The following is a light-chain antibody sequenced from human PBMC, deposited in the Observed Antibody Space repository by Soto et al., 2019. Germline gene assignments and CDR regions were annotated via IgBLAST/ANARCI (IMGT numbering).Light chain of an antibody. CDR2: KAS. CDR3: QHYNSYSEA. Sequence: DIQMTQSPSTLSVSVGDGVTITFRASQTISSWLAWYQQKPGKAPKLLIYKASTLKSGVPSRFSGSGSGTEFTLTISSLQPDDFATYYCQHYNSYSEAFGQGTKVDI. V-gene: IGKV1-5*03. CDR1: QTISSW. J-gene: IGKJ1*01.